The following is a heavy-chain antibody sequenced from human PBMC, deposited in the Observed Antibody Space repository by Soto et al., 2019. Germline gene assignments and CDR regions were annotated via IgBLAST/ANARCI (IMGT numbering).Heavy chain of an antibody. CDR1: GGSFSGYY. Sequence: SETLSLTCAVYGGSFSGYYWSWIRQPPGKGLEWIGEINHSGSTNYNPSLKSRVTISVDTSKNQFSLKLSSVTAADTAVYYCATVLQNGYCSSTSCYANWFDPWGQGTLVTVSS. D-gene: IGHD2-2*01. V-gene: IGHV4-34*01. CDR3: ATVLQNGYCSSTSCYANWFDP. CDR2: INHSGST. J-gene: IGHJ5*02.